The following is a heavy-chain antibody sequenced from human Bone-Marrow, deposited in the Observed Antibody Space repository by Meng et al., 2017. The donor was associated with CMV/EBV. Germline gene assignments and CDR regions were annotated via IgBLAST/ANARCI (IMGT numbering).Heavy chain of an antibody. V-gene: IGHV4-34*01. CDR2: INHSGST. J-gene: IGHJ3*02. D-gene: IGHD5-24*01. CDR3: ATSYGYNSPDAFDI. CDR1: GGSFSGNY. Sequence: SETLSLTCAVYGGSFSGNYWSWIRQPPGKGLEWIGEINHSGSTNYNPSLKSRVTISVDTSKNQFSLKVSSVTAADTAVYYCATSYGYNSPDAFDIWGQGTMVTVSS.